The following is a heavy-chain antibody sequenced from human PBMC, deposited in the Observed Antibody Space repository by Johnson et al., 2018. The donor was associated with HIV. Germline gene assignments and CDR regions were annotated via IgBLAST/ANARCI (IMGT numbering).Heavy chain of an antibody. Sequence: VQLVESGGGLVQPGGSLRLSCAASGFTFRSSLSDYAIHWVRQAPVKGLEWVSSMRVIDGSTYYADSVKGRFTISRDNSKNTLYLQMNSLRAEDTAVYYCARSWGIADIWGQGTMVTVPS. CDR2: MRVIDGST. D-gene: IGHD6-13*01. J-gene: IGHJ3*02. CDR1: GFTFRSSLSDYA. CDR3: ARSWGIADI. V-gene: IGHV3-23*04.